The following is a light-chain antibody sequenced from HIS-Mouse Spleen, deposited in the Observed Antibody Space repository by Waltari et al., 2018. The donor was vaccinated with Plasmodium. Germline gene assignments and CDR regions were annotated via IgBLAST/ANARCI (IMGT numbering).Light chain of an antibody. Sequence: ELVMTQSPATLSVSHGERATLPCGASQSVSSNLAWYQEKPGQAPRLLIYGASTRATGIPARFSGSGSGTEFTLTISSLQSEDFAVYYCQQYNNWSFTFGPGTKVDIK. CDR1: QSVSSN. CDR2: GAS. V-gene: IGKV3-15*01. CDR3: QQYNNWSFT. J-gene: IGKJ3*01.